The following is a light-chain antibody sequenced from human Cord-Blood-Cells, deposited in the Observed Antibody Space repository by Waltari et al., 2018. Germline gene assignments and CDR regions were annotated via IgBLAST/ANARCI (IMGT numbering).Light chain of an antibody. J-gene: IGKJ4*01. CDR1: QSISSY. CDR2: AAS. Sequence: DIQMTQSPSSLSASVGDRVTITCRASQSISSYLTWYQQKPGKAPKLLIYAASSLQSGVPARFSGSGSGTDFTLTISSLQPEDFATYYCQQSYSTLTFGGGTKVEIK. V-gene: IGKV1-39*01. CDR3: QQSYSTLT.